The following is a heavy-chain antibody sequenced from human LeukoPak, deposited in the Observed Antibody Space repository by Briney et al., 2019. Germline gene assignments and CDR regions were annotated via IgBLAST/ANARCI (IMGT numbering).Heavy chain of an antibody. CDR1: GGSIRSSSYY. D-gene: IGHD1-26*01. J-gene: IGHJ4*02. V-gene: IGHV4-39*01. CDR2: VYYSGST. Sequence: SETLSLTCTVSGGSIRSSSYYWGWIRQPPGKGLEWIGSVYYSGSTYYNPSLKSRVTISVDTSKNQFSLKLSSVTAADTAVYYCASLRERSYYARGFDYWGQGTLVTVSS. CDR3: ASLRERSYYARGFDY.